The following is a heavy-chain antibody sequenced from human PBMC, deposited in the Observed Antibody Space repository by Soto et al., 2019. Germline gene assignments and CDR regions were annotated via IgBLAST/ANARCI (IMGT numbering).Heavy chain of an antibody. J-gene: IGHJ4*02. CDR2: IWYDGSNK. CDR3: ARDPHPLDDSSGYYGY. Sequence: GGSLRLSCAASGFTFSSYGMHWVRQAPGEGLEWVAVIWYDGSNKYYADSVKGRFTTSRDNSKNTLYLQMNSLRAEDTAVYYCARDPHPLDDSSGYYGYWGQGTLVTVSS. D-gene: IGHD3-22*01. CDR1: GFTFSSYG. V-gene: IGHV3-33*01.